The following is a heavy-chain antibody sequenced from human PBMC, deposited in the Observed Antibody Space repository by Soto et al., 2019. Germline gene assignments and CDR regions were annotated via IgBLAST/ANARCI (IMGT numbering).Heavy chain of an antibody. Sequence: TSETLSLTCTVSGGSISSYYWSWIRQPPGKGLEWIGYIYYSGSTNYNPSLKSRVTISVDTSKNQFSLKLSSVTAADTAVYYCAREDGTMVRGGVYYYYYMDVWGKGTTVTVSS. D-gene: IGHD3-10*01. CDR3: AREDGTMVRGGVYYYYYMDV. CDR1: GGSISSYY. J-gene: IGHJ6*03. V-gene: IGHV4-59*01. CDR2: IYYSGST.